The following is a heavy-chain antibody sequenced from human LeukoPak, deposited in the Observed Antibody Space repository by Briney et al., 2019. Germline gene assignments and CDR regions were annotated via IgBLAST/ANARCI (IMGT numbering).Heavy chain of an antibody. CDR3: AKGFGATGNYWFDP. V-gene: IGHV3-23*01. D-gene: IGHD6-13*01. CDR1: GFTFRNYG. CDR2: IDGSGGGT. Sequence: GGSLRLSCAASGFTFRNYGLTWVRQAPGKGLEWVSAIDGSGGGTNYADSVKGRFTISRDNSKNTLYLQMNSLRAEDTALYHCAKGFGATGNYWFDPWGQGTLVTVSS. J-gene: IGHJ5*02.